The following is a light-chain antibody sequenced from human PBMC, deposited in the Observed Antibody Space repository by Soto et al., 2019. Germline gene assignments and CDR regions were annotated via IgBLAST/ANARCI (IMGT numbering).Light chain of an antibody. J-gene: IGKJ5*01. CDR3: QQRTNWPRIT. V-gene: IGKV3-11*01. CDR1: QSVTSS. CDR2: DAS. Sequence: EHFLTQSPATLSLSPGERATLSCRAGQSVTSSLAWYQQKPGQTPRLLIYDASNRAPGIPARFSGSGSGTDFTLTISSLEPEDFAVYYCQQRTNWPRITFGQGTRLEIK.